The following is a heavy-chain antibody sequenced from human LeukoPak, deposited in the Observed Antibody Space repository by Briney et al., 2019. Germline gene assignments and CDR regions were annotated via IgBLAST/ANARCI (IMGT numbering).Heavy chain of an antibody. CDR3: ARFAGMAPFDY. V-gene: IGHV4-59*08. Sequence: SETLSLTCTVSGGSISSYYWSWIRQPPGKGLEWIGYIYYSGSTNYNPSLKSRVTISVDTSKNQFSLKLSSVTAADTAVYYCARFAGMAPFDYWGQGTLVTVSS. CDR2: IYYSGST. D-gene: IGHD5-24*01. CDR1: GGSISSYY. J-gene: IGHJ4*02.